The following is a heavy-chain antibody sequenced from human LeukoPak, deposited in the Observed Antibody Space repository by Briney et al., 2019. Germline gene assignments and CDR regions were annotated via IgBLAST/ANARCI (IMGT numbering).Heavy chain of an antibody. D-gene: IGHD2-21*02. CDR2: ISAYNGNT. J-gene: IGHJ6*02. CDR1: GYTFTSYG. Sequence: GASVTVSCKASGYTFTSYGISWVRQAPGQGLEWMGWISAYNGNTNYAQKLQGRVTMTTDTSTSTAYMELRSLRSDDTAVYYCARDGHPVYCGGDCHGTYYYYGMDVWGQGTTVTVSS. V-gene: IGHV1-18*01. CDR3: ARDGHPVYCGGDCHGTYYYYGMDV.